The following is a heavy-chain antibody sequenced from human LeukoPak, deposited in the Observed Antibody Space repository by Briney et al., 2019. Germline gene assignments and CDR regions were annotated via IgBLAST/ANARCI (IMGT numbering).Heavy chain of an antibody. D-gene: IGHD6-19*01. CDR1: GFTFSNAY. V-gene: IGHV3-15*07. J-gene: IGHJ4*02. CDR2: IKPKTDGETT. Sequence: GGSLRLSCAASGFTFSNAYMNWVRQAPGKGLEWVGRIKPKTDGETTEYAAPVKDRFSISRDDSKSMMYLQMNSLRAEDTAVYYCAKATSVSWSSGWYFDYWGQGTLVTVSS. CDR3: AKATSVSWSSGWYFDY.